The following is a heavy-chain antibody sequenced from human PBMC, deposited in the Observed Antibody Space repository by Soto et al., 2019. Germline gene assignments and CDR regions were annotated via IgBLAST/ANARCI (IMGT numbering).Heavy chain of an antibody. V-gene: IGHV1-8*02. CDR2: MNPNSGNT. CDR1: GGTFSSYA. D-gene: IGHD6-6*01. CDR3: ARGPPYSSWNWFDP. Sequence: ASVKVSCKASGGTFSSYAISWVRQAPGQGLEWMGWMNPNSGNTGYAQKFQGRVTMTRNTSISTAYMELSSLRSEDTAVYYCARGPPYSSWNWFDPWGQGTLVTVSS. J-gene: IGHJ5*02.